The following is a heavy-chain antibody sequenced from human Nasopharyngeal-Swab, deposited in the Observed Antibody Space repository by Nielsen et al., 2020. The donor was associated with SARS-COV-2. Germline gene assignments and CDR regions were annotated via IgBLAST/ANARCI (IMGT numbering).Heavy chain of an antibody. CDR3: AKTSARIGYSSGWGPDY. V-gene: IGHV3-23*01. D-gene: IGHD6-19*01. Sequence: GESLKISCAASGFTFSSYAMSWVRQAPGKGPEWVSGISASGGSTYSADSVKGRFTISRDNSKNTLYLQMNSLRADDTAVYYCAKTSARIGYSSGWGPDYWGQGTLVTVSS. CDR2: ISASGGST. CDR1: GFTFSSYA. J-gene: IGHJ4*02.